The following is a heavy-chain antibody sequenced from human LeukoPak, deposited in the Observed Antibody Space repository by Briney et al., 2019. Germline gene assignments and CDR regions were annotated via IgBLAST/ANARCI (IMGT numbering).Heavy chain of an antibody. CDR2: ISTSSTTI. J-gene: IGHJ4*02. D-gene: IGHD2-2*01. Sequence: GGSLRLSCAASGFSFSSYSMNWVRQAPGKGLEWVSYISTSSTTIYYADSVKGRFTISRDNAKNSLYLQMNSLRAEDTAVYYCASLVVPAALDYWGQGTLVTVSS. CDR1: GFSFSSYS. CDR3: ASLVVPAALDY. V-gene: IGHV3-48*01.